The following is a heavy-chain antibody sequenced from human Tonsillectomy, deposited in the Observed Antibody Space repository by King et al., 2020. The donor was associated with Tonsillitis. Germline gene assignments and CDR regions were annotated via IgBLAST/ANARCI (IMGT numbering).Heavy chain of an antibody. CDR2: FDWDIDK. V-gene: IGHV2-70*11. CDR3: ARNSGYSTFDY. CDR1: WFSLSTSGMC. J-gene: IGHJ4*02. D-gene: IGHD2-15*01. Sequence: TLKESGPALVKPTQTLTLTCTFSWFSLSTSGMCVSWIRQPPGKALEWLARFDWDIDKYYSTYLNTRLTTSKDTSKNQVVLTMTNLDPVDTATYYCARNSGYSTFDYWGQGTLVTVSS.